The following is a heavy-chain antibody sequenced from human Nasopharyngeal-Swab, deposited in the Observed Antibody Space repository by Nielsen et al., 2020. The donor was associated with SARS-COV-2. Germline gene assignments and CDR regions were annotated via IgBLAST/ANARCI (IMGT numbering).Heavy chain of an antibody. CDR3: AKTKRYCSGGSCYRFDY. J-gene: IGHJ4*02. CDR1: GFTFSSYG. V-gene: IGHV3-30*18. CDR2: ISYDGSNK. D-gene: IGHD2-15*01. Sequence: GESLKIFCAASGFTFSSYGMHWVRQAPGKGLEWVAVISYDGSNKYYADSVKGRFTISRDNSKNTLYLQMNSLRAEDTAVYYCAKTKRYCSGGSCYRFDYWGQGTLVTVSS.